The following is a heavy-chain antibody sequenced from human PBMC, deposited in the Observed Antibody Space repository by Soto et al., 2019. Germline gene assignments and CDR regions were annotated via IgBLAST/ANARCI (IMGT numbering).Heavy chain of an antibody. V-gene: IGHV3-48*02. CDR2: IASSSNTI. CDR3: TRDGVAGDY. Sequence: EVELVQSGGGVVEPGGSLTLSCVGSGFDFYSYGLNWVRQAPGKGLEWVSYIASSSNTIYYTDSVKGRFIVSRDDARKSLFLNMNSLRHEDTAVYYCTRDGVAGDYWGQGTLVTVSS. CDR1: GFDFYSYG. D-gene: IGHD6-19*01. J-gene: IGHJ4*02.